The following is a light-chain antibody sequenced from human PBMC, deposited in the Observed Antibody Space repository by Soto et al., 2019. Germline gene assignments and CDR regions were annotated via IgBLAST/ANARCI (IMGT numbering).Light chain of an antibody. J-gene: IGKJ1*01. CDR2: GTS. CDR1: QSVNSN. Sequence: EIVMTQSPATLSLSPWERATLSCRASQSVNSNLAWYQQKAGQAPRLLIYGTSTRATGIPARFSGSGSGTDFTLTISSLQFEDFAVYYCQQYNNWPRTFGQGTKVEIK. V-gene: IGKV3-15*01. CDR3: QQYNNWPRT.